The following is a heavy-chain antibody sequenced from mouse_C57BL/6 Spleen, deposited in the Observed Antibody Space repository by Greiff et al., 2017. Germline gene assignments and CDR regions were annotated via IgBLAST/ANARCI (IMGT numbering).Heavy chain of an antibody. CDR1: GYTFTSYW. CDR3: ARSGIYYDYGARGWFAY. Sequence: VQLQQPGAELVKPGASVKLSCKASGYTFTSYWMQWVKQRPGQGLEWIGEIDPSDSYTNYNQKFKGKATLTVDTSSSTAYMQLSSLTSEDSAVYYCARSGIYYDYGARGWFAYWGQGTLVTVSA. V-gene: IGHV1-50*01. J-gene: IGHJ3*01. CDR2: IDPSDSYT. D-gene: IGHD2-4*01.